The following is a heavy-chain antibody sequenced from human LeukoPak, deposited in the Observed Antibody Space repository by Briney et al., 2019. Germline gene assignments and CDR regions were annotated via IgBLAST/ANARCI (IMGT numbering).Heavy chain of an antibody. CDR3: ARAGGVYDILTGYYYYYYGMDV. D-gene: IGHD3-9*01. J-gene: IGHJ6*02. Sequence: GRSLRLSCAASGFTFSSYGMHWVRQAPGKGLEWVAGIWYDGSNKYYADSVKGRFTISRDNSKNTLYLQMNSLRAEDTAVYYCARAGGVYDILTGYYYYYYGMDVWGQGTTVTVSS. CDR1: GFTFSSYG. CDR2: IWYDGSNK. V-gene: IGHV3-33*01.